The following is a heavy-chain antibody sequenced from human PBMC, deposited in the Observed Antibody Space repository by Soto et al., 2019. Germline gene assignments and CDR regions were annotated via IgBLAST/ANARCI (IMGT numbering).Heavy chain of an antibody. CDR2: IYYSGST. CDR3: ARESSAAAFDI. J-gene: IGHJ3*02. Sequence: SETLSLTCTVSGGSISSGGYYWSWIRQHPGKGLEWIGYIYYSGSTYYNPSLKSRVTISVDTSKNQFSLKLSSVTAADTAVYYCARESSAAAFDIWGQGTMVTVSS. D-gene: IGHD2-15*01. V-gene: IGHV4-31*03. CDR1: GGSISSGGYY.